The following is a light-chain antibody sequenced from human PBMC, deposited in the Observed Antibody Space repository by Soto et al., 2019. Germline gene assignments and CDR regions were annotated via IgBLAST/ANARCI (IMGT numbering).Light chain of an antibody. CDR3: QQYNNWPWT. V-gene: IGKV3-15*01. J-gene: IGKJ1*01. Sequence: EIVLTQSPGTLSLSPGERATLSCRASQSVSVNSLAWYQRKPGQAPRLLIYDASTRATGIPARFSGSGSGTEFTLTINSLQSEDFAIYYCQQYNNWPWTFGQGTKVDIK. CDR1: QSVSVN. CDR2: DAS.